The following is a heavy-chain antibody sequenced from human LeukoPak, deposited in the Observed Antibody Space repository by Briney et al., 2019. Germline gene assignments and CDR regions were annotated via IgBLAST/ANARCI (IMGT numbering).Heavy chain of an antibody. Sequence: GGSLRLSCAASGFTFSDYYMSWIRQAPGKGLEWVSYISSSGSTIYYADSVMGRFTISRDNAKNSLYLQMNSLRAEDTAVYYCARYMTTVTTSWFDPWGQGTLVTVSS. CDR1: GFTFSDYY. CDR2: ISSSGSTI. D-gene: IGHD4-17*01. V-gene: IGHV3-11*01. CDR3: ARYMTTVTTSWFDP. J-gene: IGHJ5*02.